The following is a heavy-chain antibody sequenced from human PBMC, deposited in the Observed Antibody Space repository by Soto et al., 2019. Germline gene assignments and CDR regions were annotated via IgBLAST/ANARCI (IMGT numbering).Heavy chain of an antibody. J-gene: IGHJ3*02. CDR3: ARASWPDSSGPSAFDI. CDR1: GGTCSSYS. CDR2: ISSSSSYI. D-gene: IGHD6-19*01. Sequence: GGSLRHSCAASGGTCSSYSMNWVRQATGKGLEWVSSISSSSSYIYYADSVKGRFTISRDNAKNSLYLQMNSLRAEDTAVYYCARASWPDSSGPSAFDIWGQGTMVTVSS. V-gene: IGHV3-21*01.